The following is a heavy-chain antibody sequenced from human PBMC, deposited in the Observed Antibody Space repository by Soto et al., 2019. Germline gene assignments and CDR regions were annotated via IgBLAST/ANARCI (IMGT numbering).Heavy chain of an antibody. D-gene: IGHD2-15*01. Sequence: GGSLRLSCAASGFTVSSNYMSWVRQAPGKGLEWVSVIYSGGSTYYADSVKGRSTISRDNSKNTLYLQMNSLRVEDTAVYYCARRYCIGSDCFGGYGMDVWGQGTTVTVSS. V-gene: IGHV3-53*01. CDR3: ARRYCIGSDCFGGYGMDV. J-gene: IGHJ6*02. CDR2: IYSGGST. CDR1: GFTVSSNY.